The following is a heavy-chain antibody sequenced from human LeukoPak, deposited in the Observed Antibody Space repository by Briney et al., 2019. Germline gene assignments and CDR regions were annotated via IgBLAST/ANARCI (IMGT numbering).Heavy chain of an antibody. CDR1: GFTFSSYS. CDR3: AKDNDAGDSSSWYEPYYFDY. D-gene: IGHD6-13*01. Sequence: PGGSLRLSCAASGFTFSSYSMNWVRQAPGKGLEWVSYISSSSSTIYYADSVKGRFTISRDNSKNTLYLQMNSLRAEDTAVYYCAKDNDAGDSSSWYEPYYFDYWGQGTLVTVSS. V-gene: IGHV3-48*01. J-gene: IGHJ4*02. CDR2: ISSSSSTI.